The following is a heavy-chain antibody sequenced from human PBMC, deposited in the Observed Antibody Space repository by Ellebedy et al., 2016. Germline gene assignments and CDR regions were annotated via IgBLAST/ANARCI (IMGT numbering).Heavy chain of an antibody. Sequence: SETLSLXCAVYGGSLSDYHWSWIRQPPGKGLEWIGEINHSGSTNYNPSLKSRVTISVDTSKNQFSLKLSSVTAADTAVYYCARENRRTTVTTFYYGMDVWGQGTTVTVSS. D-gene: IGHD4-17*01. CDR1: GGSLSDYH. CDR2: INHSGST. J-gene: IGHJ6*02. CDR3: ARENRRTTVTTFYYGMDV. V-gene: IGHV4-34*01.